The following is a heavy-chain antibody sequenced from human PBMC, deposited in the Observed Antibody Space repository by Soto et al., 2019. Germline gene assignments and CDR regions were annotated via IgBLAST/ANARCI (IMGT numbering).Heavy chain of an antibody. CDR3: ARDLGVALATLTLDS. CDR2: ITTSSSFR. Sequence: GGSLRLSCVASGFSLSTYSINWVPPGPGKGLEWVADITTSSSFRLYADSVKGRFTISRDDARNSLYLQMNSLRVEDTGVYYCARDLGVALATLTLDSWGQGTLVTVSS. V-gene: IGHV3-21*01. CDR1: GFSLSTYS. J-gene: IGHJ4*02. D-gene: IGHD2-15*01.